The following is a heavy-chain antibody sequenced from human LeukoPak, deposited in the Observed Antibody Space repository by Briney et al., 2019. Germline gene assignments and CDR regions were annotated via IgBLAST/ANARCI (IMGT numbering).Heavy chain of an antibody. V-gene: IGHV4-59*01. D-gene: IGHD6-6*01. CDR2: IHYSGTT. CDR3: ARFGTSSSRFFDQ. J-gene: IGHJ4*02. CDR1: GGSISAYY. Sequence: SETLSLTCTVSGGSISAYYWIWIRQPPGKALEWIGYIHYSGTTNYYPSLKSRVTTALDTSKNQFSLKLNSVTAADTAVYYCARFGTSSSRFFDQWGQGTLVTVSS.